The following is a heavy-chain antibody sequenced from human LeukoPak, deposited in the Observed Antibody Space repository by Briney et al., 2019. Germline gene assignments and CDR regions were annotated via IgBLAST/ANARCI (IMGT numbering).Heavy chain of an antibody. CDR1: GFTFTDHY. Sequence: GGSLRLSCAASGFTFTDHYMDWVRQAPGKGLEWVGRSRNKANSYTTEYAASVRGRFTISRDDSKNSLYLQMNSLKTEDTAVYYCVTVTTWDYWGQGTRVTVSS. V-gene: IGHV3-72*01. CDR2: SRNKANSYTT. CDR3: VTVTTWDY. J-gene: IGHJ4*02. D-gene: IGHD4-17*01.